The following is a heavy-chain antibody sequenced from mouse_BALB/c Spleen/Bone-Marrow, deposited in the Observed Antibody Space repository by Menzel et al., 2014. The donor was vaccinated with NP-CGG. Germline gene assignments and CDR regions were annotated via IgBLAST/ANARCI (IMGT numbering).Heavy chain of an antibody. CDR1: GFDFSGYW. D-gene: IGHD1-2*01. V-gene: IGHV4-1*02. Sequence: EVQRVESGGGLVQPGGSLKLSCAASGFDFSGYWMTWVRQAPGKGLEWIGEINSDSSTINYTPSLKDKFIISRDNAKNALYPQMSKVRSEDTALYYCARPGYYGYQDVWGAGTTVTVSS. J-gene: IGHJ1*01. CDR3: ARPGYYGYQDV. CDR2: INSDSSTI.